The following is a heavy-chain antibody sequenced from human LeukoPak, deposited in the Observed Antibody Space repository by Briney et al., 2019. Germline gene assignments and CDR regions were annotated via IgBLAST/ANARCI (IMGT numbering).Heavy chain of an antibody. CDR2: IYYSGST. CDR1: GDSISSYY. J-gene: IGHJ4*02. Sequence: SETLSLTCTVSGDSISSYYWSWIRQPPGKGLEWIGYIYYSGSTNYNPSLKSRVTISVDTSKNQFSLKLNSVTAADTAVYYCARVTEVPDYDSSGYYPDYWGQGTLVTVSS. CDR3: ARVTEVPDYDSSGYYPDY. V-gene: IGHV4-59*01. D-gene: IGHD3-22*01.